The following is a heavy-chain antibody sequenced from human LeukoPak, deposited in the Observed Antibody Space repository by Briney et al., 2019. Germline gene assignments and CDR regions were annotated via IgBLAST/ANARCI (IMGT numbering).Heavy chain of an antibody. V-gene: IGHV3-7*03. CDR2: IKQDGSEK. CDR3: ARRGGSSWYNWFDP. J-gene: IGHJ5*02. Sequence: GGSLRPSCAASGFTFTNYWMSWVRQAPGKGLEWVANIKQDGSEKYYVDSVKGRFTISRDNAKNSLYLQMNSLRAEDTAVYYCARRGGSSWYNWFDPWGQGTLVTVSS. CDR1: GFTFTNYW. D-gene: IGHD6-13*01.